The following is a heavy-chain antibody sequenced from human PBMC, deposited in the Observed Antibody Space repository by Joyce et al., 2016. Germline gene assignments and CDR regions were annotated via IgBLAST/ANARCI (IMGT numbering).Heavy chain of an antibody. D-gene: IGHD6-19*01. Sequence: QVQLVESGGGVVQPGRSLRLSCAASGFTFSSDAMHWVRQGPGKGLEWVAVISYDGRNKYYADSVKGRITISRDNSKNTLYLQMNSLRAEDTAVYYCARGVSSGWYVAGYWGQGTLVTVSS. V-gene: IGHV3-30*04. CDR1: GFTFSSDA. CDR3: ARGVSSGWYVAGY. CDR2: ISYDGRNK. J-gene: IGHJ4*02.